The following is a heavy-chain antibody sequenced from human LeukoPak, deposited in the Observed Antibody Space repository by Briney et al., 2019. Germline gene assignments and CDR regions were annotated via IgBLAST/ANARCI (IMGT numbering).Heavy chain of an antibody. CDR3: ARDSPSRDSSDYMDV. J-gene: IGHJ6*03. CDR2: FPFDGSNK. Sequence: GGSLRLSCAASGHTFSNNGMHWVRQAPGKGLEWVAVFPFDGSNKYYADSVKGRFTISRDNSKNTLYLQMNSLRPEDTAVYYCARDSPSRDSSDYMDVWGKGTTVTVSS. D-gene: IGHD6-6*01. CDR1: GHTFSNNG. V-gene: IGHV3-30*01.